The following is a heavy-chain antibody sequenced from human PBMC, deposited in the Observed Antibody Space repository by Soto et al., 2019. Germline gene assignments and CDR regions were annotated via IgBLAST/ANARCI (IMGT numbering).Heavy chain of an antibody. D-gene: IGHD6-25*01. CDR1: GGTFSSYT. CDR3: ARAALHYNWFDP. Sequence: ASVKVSCKASGGTFSSYTISWVRQAPGQGLEWMGRIIPILGIANYAQKFQGRVTITADKSTSTAYMELSSLRSEDTAVYYCARAALHYNWFDPWDQGTLVTVSS. J-gene: IGHJ5*02. CDR2: IIPILGIA. V-gene: IGHV1-69*02.